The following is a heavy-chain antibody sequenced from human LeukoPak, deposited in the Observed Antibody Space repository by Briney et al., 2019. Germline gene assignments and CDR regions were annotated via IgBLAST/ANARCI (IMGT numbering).Heavy chain of an antibody. CDR3: ATAYGGNSGAFDY. D-gene: IGHD4-23*01. Sequence: GWSLRSSCAASGFIFSSYSRYWVRQARGERLELVSYISSGSSTIYYADSVRGRFTISNDNAKNSLFQQMNSLRAEDTAVYYCATAYGGNSGAFDYWGQGTLVTVSS. V-gene: IGHV3-48*01. CDR1: GFIFSSYS. J-gene: IGHJ4*02. CDR2: ISSGSSTI.